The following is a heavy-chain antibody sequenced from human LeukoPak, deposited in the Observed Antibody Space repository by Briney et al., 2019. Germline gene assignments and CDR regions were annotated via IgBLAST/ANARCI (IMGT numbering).Heavy chain of an antibody. CDR1: ELTFSSYA. CDR3: AKAAQVAGRPNLGGHFDY. V-gene: IGHV3-23*01. J-gene: IGHJ4*02. D-gene: IGHD6-6*01. CDR2: ISGSGGST. Sequence: RGSLRLSCAASELTFSSYAMSWVRQAPGKGLGWVSTISGSGGSTYYAESVKGRFTTSRDNNKNTLYLQMSSLRADDTAVYYCAKAAQVAGRPNLGGHFDYWGQGTLVIVSS.